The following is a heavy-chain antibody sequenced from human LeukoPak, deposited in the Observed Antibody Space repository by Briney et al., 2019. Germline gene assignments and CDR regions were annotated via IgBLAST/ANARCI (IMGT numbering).Heavy chain of an antibody. CDR2: ISSNGGTT. D-gene: IGHD6-13*01. CDR3: ARVIASAEYYYYGMDV. Sequence: GGSLRLSCVASGITFTNYAMGWVRQSPGKGLEWVSTISSNGGTTFYADSVKGRFTISRDSSKNTLFLQMNSLRAEDTAVYYCARVIASAEYYYYGMDVWGQGTTVTVSS. V-gene: IGHV3-23*01. CDR1: GITFTNYA. J-gene: IGHJ6*02.